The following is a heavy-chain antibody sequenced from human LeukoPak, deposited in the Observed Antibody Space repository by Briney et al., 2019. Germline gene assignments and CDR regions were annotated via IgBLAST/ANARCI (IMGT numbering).Heavy chain of an antibody. Sequence: ASVKVSCKASGYTFTSYGISWVRQAPGQGLEWMGWISVYNGNTNYAQKLQGRVTITTDTSTSTAYMELRSLRSDDTAVYYCARAPYYDFWSGYYNGALPFDYWGQGTLSPSPQ. D-gene: IGHD3-3*01. CDR1: GYTFTSYG. CDR3: ARAPYYDFWSGYYNGALPFDY. J-gene: IGHJ4*02. CDR2: ISVYNGNT. V-gene: IGHV1-18*01.